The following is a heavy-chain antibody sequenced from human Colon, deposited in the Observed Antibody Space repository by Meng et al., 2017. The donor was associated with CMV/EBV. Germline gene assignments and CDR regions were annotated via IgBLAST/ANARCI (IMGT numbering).Heavy chain of an antibody. CDR1: GGSFSGYY. J-gene: IGHJ4*02. Sequence: LTCAVYGGSFSGYYWTWLRQSPGMSLEWIGEINDRGNSYYSPSLKSRVTLLVDTSKNQFSLRLDSMTAADSAVYFCARGRLRFPSDYWSQGSLVTVSS. CDR3: ARGRLRFPSDY. CDR2: INDRGNS. D-gene: IGHD3-3*01. V-gene: IGHV4-34*01.